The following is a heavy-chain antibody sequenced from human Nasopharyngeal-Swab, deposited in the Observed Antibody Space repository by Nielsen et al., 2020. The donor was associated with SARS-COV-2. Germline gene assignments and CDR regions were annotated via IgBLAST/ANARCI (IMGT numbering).Heavy chain of an antibody. D-gene: IGHD4/OR15-4a*01. J-gene: IGHJ4*02. Sequence: GGSLRLSCAASGFVFSGSAIHWVRQASGKGLEWVGRIGDKAHNYATTHAASVKGRFTISRDDSKNTAFLQMDSLNTEDTALYYCTTDYYFDYWGQGTLVTVSS. CDR1: GFVFSGSA. V-gene: IGHV3-73*01. CDR3: TTDYYFDY. CDR2: IGDKAHNYAT.